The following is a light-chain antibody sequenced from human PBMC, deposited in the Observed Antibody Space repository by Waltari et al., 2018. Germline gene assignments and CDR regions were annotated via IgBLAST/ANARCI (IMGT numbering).Light chain of an antibody. J-gene: IGKJ1*01. CDR3: QHYLRLPAT. V-gene: IGKV3-20*01. CDR2: VAS. CDR1: PSVSRA. Sequence: EIVLTQSPGTLSLSPGERATLSCRPSPSVSRALAWYQQKPGQAPRLLIYVASNRATGIPDRFSGSGSGTDFSLTISSLEPEDFAVYYCQHYLRLPATFGQGTKVEIK.